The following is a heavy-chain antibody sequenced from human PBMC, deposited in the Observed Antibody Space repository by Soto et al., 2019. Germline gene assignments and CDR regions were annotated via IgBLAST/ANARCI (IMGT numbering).Heavy chain of an antibody. CDR2: IYYTGST. D-gene: IGHD6-19*01. CDR3: ARGRHWLDY. CDR1: GGSLCNYY. J-gene: IGHJ4*02. Sequence: SETLSRTYTVSGGSLCNYYWIWIRQPPGKGLEWIGYIYYTGSTNYNPSLKSRVTISVDTSENQFSLRLSSVTAADTAIYYCARGRHWLDYWGQGTLVTVSS. V-gene: IGHV4-59*01.